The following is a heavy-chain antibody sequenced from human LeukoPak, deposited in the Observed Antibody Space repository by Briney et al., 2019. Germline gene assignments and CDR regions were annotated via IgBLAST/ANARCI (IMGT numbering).Heavy chain of an antibody. J-gene: IGHJ4*02. CDR2: IFYRGNT. D-gene: IGHD1-1*01. CDR3: ATTERPTYYFDY. Sequence: PSETLSLTCTVSGGSISSGDYYWSWVRQPPGKGLEWIGYIFYRGNTYYNLSLKSRVIISVDTSKNQFSLKLSSVIAADTAVYYCATTERPTYYFDYWGQGTLVTVSS. V-gene: IGHV4-30-4*01. CDR1: GGSISSGDYY.